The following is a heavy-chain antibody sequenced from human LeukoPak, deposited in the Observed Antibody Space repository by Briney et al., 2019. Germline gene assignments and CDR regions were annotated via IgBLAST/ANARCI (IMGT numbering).Heavy chain of an antibody. CDR3: ARDTCSSTSCYPYP. CDR2: INPNSGGT. V-gene: IGHV1-2*02. Sequence: ASVKVSCKASGYTFTGYYMHWVRQAPGQGLEWMGWINPNSGGTNYAQKFQGRVTMTRDTSISTAYMELSRLRSDDTAVYYCARDTCSSTSCYPYPWGQGTLVTVSS. D-gene: IGHD2-2*01. J-gene: IGHJ5*02. CDR1: GYTFTGYY.